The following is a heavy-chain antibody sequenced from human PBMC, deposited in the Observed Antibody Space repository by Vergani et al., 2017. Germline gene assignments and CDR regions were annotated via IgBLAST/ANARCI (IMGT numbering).Heavy chain of an antibody. D-gene: IGHD3-10*01. CDR2: IIPIFGTA. CDR3: ARKYRITMVRGVIGNRIDY. Sequence: QVQLVQSGAEVKKPGSSVKVSCKASGGTFSSYAISWVRQAPGQGLEWMGRIIPIFGTANYAQKFQGRVTITADDSTSTAYMELSSLRSEDTAVYYCARKYRITMVRGVIGNRIDYWGQGTLVTVSS. V-gene: IGHV1-69*18. J-gene: IGHJ4*02. CDR1: GGTFSSYA.